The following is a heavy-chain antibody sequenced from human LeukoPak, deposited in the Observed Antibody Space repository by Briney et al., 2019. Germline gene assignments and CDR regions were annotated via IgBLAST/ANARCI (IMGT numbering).Heavy chain of an antibody. CDR2: IDSSGSYT. V-gene: IGHV3-23*01. CDR1: GWAFGNYA. J-gene: IGHJ4*02. Sequence: QPGRSLRLSCAASGWAFGNYARGWVRQAPGKGLEGVSAIDSSGSYTPSADSVKGRFTISRDNSEKPVYLQMNSLRAEDTAVHSCAKIRTVTENFHHWGQGTLVTVSS. CDR3: AKIRTVTENFHH. D-gene: IGHD4-17*01.